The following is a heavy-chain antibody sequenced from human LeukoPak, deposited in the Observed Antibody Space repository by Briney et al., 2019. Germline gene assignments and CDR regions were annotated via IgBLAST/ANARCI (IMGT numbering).Heavy chain of an antibody. V-gene: IGHV3-23*01. CDR2: ISGSGGST. CDR1: GFTLSSYA. CDR3: AKDPYYYGSGSYNPPYGMDV. J-gene: IGHJ6*02. D-gene: IGHD3-10*01. Sequence: PGGSLRLSCAASGFTLSSYAMSWVRQAPGKGLEWVSAISGSGGSTYYADSVKGRFTISRDNSKNTLYLQMNSLRAEDTAVYYCAKDPYYYGSGSYNPPYGMDVWGQGTTVTVSS.